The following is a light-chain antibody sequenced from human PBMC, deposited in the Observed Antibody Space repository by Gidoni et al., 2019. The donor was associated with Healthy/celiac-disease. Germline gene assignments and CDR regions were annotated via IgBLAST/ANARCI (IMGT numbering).Light chain of an antibody. J-gene: IGKJ1*01. Sequence: ELVLTQSPGTLSLSPGERATLSCRASQSVSSSYLAWYQQKPGQAPRLLIYGASSRATGIPDRFSGSGSGTDFTLTISRLEPEEFAVYYCQQYGSSRTFXQXTKVEIK. CDR3: QQYGSSRT. V-gene: IGKV3-20*01. CDR1: QSVSSSY. CDR2: GAS.